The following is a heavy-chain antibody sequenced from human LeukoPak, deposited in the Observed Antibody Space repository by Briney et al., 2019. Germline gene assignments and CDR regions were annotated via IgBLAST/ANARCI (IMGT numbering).Heavy chain of an antibody. CDR3: ARAAQLTLDY. Sequence: PSETLSLTRTVSGGSISSGGYYWSWIRQHPGKGLEWIGYIYYSGSTYYNPSLKSRVTISVDTSKNQFSLKLSSVTAADTAVYYCARAAQLTLDYWGQGTLVTVSS. CDR2: IYYSGST. CDR1: GGSISSGGYY. D-gene: IGHD3-9*01. V-gene: IGHV4-31*03. J-gene: IGHJ4*02.